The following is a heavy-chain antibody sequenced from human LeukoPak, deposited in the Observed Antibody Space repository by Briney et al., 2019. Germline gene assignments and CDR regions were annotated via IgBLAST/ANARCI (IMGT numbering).Heavy chain of an antibody. CDR1: GYTFTDYY. J-gene: IGHJ4*02. D-gene: IGHD4-17*01. V-gene: IGHV1-2*02. CDR2: LNPNSGDT. Sequence: GASVKVSCKASGYTFTDYYMHWVRQAPGQGLEWMGWLNPNSGDTNYAQKFQGRVTITADESTSTAYMELSSLRSEDTAVYYCARSTTVTPYYFDYWGQGTLVTVSS. CDR3: ARSTTVTPYYFDY.